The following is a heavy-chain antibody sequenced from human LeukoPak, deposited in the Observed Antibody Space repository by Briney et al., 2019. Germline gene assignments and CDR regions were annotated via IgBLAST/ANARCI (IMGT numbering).Heavy chain of an antibody. V-gene: IGHV1-2*02. J-gene: IGHJ4*02. CDR3: ARDEGRDSSGWWDY. CDR1: GYTFTGYY. D-gene: IGHD6-19*01. Sequence: ASVKVSCKASGYTFTGYYMHWVRQAPGQGLEWMGWINPNSGGTNYAQKFQGKVTMTRDTSFSTAYMELSRLRSDDTAVYYCARDEGRDSSGWWDYWGQGTLVTVSS. CDR2: INPNSGGT.